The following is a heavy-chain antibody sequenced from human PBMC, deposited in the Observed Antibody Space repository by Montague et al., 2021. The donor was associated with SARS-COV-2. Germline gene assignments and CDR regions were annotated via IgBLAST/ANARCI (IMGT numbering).Heavy chain of an antibody. J-gene: IGHJ5*02. CDR3: AADYGERDWFDP. Sequence: SETLSLTCAVYGGSLSGYYWSWIRQPPEKGLEWIGEINHSANTKYNPSLKSRVTISVDTSKNRFSLKLSSVTAADTAVYYCAADYGERDWFDPWGQGTLVTVSS. CDR1: GGSLSGYY. V-gene: IGHV4-34*01. D-gene: IGHD4-17*01. CDR2: INHSANT.